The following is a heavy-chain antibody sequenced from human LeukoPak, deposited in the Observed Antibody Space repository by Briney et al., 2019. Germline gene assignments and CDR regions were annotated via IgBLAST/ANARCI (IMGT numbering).Heavy chain of an antibody. CDR3: ARLRGYSYGTD. V-gene: IGHV4-59*01. CDR1: GGSISSYY. CDR2: IYYSGST. Sequence: SETLSLTCTVSGGSISSYYGSWIRQPPGKGLEWIGYIYYSGSTNYNPSLKSRVTISVDTSKNQFSLKLSSVTAADTAVYYCARLRGYSYGTDWGQGTLVTVSS. J-gene: IGHJ4*02. D-gene: IGHD5-18*01.